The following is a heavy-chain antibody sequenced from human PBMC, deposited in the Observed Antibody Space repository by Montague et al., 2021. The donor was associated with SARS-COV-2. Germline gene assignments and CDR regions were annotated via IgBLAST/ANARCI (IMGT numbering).Heavy chain of an antibody. CDR2: MYYSGST. CDR1: GGSISSYY. CDR3: SRDFDY. V-gene: IGHV4-59*13. J-gene: IGHJ4*02. Sequence: SETLSLTCTVSGGSISSYYWSWIRQPSEKGLEWIWYMYYSGSTNYNPSLKSRVTLSVDTSKNQFSLKLSSVTAADTAVYYCSRDFDYWGQGTLVTVSS.